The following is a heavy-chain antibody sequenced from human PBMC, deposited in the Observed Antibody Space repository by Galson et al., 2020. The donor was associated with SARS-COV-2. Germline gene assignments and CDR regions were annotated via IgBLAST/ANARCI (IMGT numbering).Heavy chain of an antibody. CDR1: GGSFSGYS. CDR3: ARGRQGVVPSPVLGLGPFYSYYYMDV. Sequence: SETLSLTCAVYGGSFSGYSWTWTRQAPGKGLEWIGQIKPGGDTKNSPSLSSRVTLSVDNSRNQSSLKLTSVSVADRALYFCARGRQGVVPSPVLGLGPFYSYYYMDVWGKGTTVIVSS. CDR2: IKPGGDT. J-gene: IGHJ6*03. V-gene: IGHV4-34*01. D-gene: IGHD3-16*01.